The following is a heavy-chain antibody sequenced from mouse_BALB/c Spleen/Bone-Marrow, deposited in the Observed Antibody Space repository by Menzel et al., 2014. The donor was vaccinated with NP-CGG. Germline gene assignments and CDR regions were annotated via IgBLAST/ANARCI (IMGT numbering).Heavy chain of an antibody. CDR1: GFTFTDYY. Sequence: EVKLMESGGGLVQPGGSLRLSCATSGFTFTDYYMSWVRQPPGKALEWLGFIRNKANGYTTEYSASVKGRFTISRDNSQSILYLQMNTLRAEDSATYYCARNYDGAMDYWGQGTSVTVSS. D-gene: IGHD2-12*01. CDR2: IRNKANGYTT. J-gene: IGHJ4*01. V-gene: IGHV7-3*02. CDR3: ARNYDGAMDY.